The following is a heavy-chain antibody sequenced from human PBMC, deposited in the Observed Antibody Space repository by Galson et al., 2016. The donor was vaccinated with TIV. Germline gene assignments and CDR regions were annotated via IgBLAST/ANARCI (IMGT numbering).Heavy chain of an antibody. V-gene: IGHV3-23*01. J-gene: IGHJ6*02. CDR3: AKVPSSGFSYYYGIDV. CDR1: GFTFSSYA. D-gene: IGHD6-19*01. CDR2: LTGGGGSS. Sequence: SGFTFSSYALTWVRQAPGTGLEWVAALTGGGGSSYSADSVKGRFTISRDNSKKMLYLQLNSLRAEDTAVYYCAKVPSSGFSYYYGIDVWGQGTTVTVA.